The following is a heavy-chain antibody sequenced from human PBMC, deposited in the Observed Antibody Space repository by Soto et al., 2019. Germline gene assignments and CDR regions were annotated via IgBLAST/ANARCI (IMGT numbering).Heavy chain of an antibody. V-gene: IGHV1-69*01. D-gene: IGHD3-10*01. Sequence: QVQLVQSGAEVKKPGSSAKVSCKATGGTFSSYAISWVRQAPRQRLEWMGVIIPIFGTANHPQKFQARVTLTAGESTSPAYMERSSLRSEDTAVYYCARPYGSGRDDHFDYWGQGTLVSVSS. CDR1: GGTFSSYA. CDR2: IIPIFGTA. CDR3: ARPYGSGRDDHFDY. J-gene: IGHJ4*02.